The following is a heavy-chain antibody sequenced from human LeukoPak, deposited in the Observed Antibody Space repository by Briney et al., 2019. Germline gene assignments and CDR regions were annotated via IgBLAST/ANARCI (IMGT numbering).Heavy chain of an antibody. CDR1: GYTFRSYG. J-gene: IGHJ4*02. Sequence: ASVKVSCKASGYTFRSYGISWVRQAPGQGLEWMGWISPYNGNTKYSQKMQGRATMYTDTSTSAAYMELRSLRSDDTAVYYCARDVGLYGGNCVDYWGPGTLVTVSS. CDR2: ISPYNGNT. CDR3: ARDVGLYGGNCVDY. V-gene: IGHV1-18*01. D-gene: IGHD4-23*01.